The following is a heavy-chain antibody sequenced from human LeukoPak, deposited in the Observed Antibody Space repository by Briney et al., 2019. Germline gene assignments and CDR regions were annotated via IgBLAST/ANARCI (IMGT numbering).Heavy chain of an antibody. D-gene: IGHD6-19*01. Sequence: PRGSLRLSCAPSGFTFYDYVMSWGRQAPGNGLECVSGINSNVVITGYADSVKGRFTISRDKAKNSLYLQMNSLRAEERALYSCARGLFGYSSGWGLSGYWGQGTLVTVSS. CDR1: GFTFYDYV. CDR2: INSNVVIT. CDR3: ARGLFGYSSGWGLSGY. V-gene: IGHV3-20*04. J-gene: IGHJ4*02.